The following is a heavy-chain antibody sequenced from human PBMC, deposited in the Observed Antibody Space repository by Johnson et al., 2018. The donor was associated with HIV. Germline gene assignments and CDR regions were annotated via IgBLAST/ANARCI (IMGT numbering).Heavy chain of an antibody. CDR1: GFTFSSYG. Sequence: QVQLVESGGGVVQPGGSLRLSCAASGFTFSSYGMHWVRQAPGKGLEWVAFIRYDGSNKYYADSVKGRFTISRDNSKNTLYLQMNSLRAEDTAVYYCALTDYGDYPQRVPDAFDIWGQGTMGTVSS. CDR2: IRYDGSNK. J-gene: IGHJ3*02. V-gene: IGHV3-30*02. CDR3: ALTDYGDYPQRVPDAFDI. D-gene: IGHD4-17*01.